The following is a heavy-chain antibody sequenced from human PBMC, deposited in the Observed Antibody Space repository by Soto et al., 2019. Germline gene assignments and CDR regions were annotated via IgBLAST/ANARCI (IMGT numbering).Heavy chain of an antibody. Sequence: GGSLRLSCAASGFTFSNAWMSWVRQAPGKGLEWVGRIKSKTDGGTTDYAAPVKGRFTISRDDSKNTLYLQMNSLKTEDTAVYYCTTDLWSYYDSSGYSLDAFDIWGQGTMVTVSS. CDR2: IKSKTDGGTT. CDR1: GFTFSNAW. J-gene: IGHJ3*02. V-gene: IGHV3-15*01. D-gene: IGHD3-22*01. CDR3: TTDLWSYYDSSGYSLDAFDI.